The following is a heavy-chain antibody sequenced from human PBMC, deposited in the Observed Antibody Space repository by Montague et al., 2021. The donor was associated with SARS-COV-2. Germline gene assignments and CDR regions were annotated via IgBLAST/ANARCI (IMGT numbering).Heavy chain of an antibody. J-gene: IGHJ4*02. D-gene: IGHD6-19*01. V-gene: IGHV3-74*01. CDR2: INSDGSST. CDR1: GFTFNTYY. CDR3: ARDREPWLLQYYFDY. Sequence: SLRLSCAASGFTFNTYYIHWVRQAPGKGLVWVSRINSDGSSTTYADSVKGRFAITRDNAKNTVYLQMNSLRAEDTAVYYCARDREPWLLQYYFDYWGQGTLVTVPS.